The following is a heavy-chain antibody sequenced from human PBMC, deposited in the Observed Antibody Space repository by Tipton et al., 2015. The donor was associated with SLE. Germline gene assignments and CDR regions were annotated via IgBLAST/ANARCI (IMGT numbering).Heavy chain of an antibody. D-gene: IGHD3-22*01. CDR3: ARDSSGSGFDAFDI. CDR1: GGSFSGYY. V-gene: IGHV3-7*03. CDR2: IKQDGTEK. Sequence: LSLTCAVYGGSFSGYYWSWVRQAPGKGLEWVANIKQDGTEKYYVDSVKGRFTISRDNAKNSLYLQMNSLRAEDTAVYYCARDSSGSGFDAFDIWGQGTMVTVSS. J-gene: IGHJ3*02.